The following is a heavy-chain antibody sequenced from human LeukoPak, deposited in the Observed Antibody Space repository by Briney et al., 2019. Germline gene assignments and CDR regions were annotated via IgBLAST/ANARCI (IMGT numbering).Heavy chain of an antibody. D-gene: IGHD3/OR15-3a*01. Sequence: QSGGSLRLSCAASGFTFSNYEMNWVRQAPGKGLEWVSYISGSGSSIYYADSVKGRFTISRDNAKNSLNLQMSSLRAEDTGLYYCARDTSPNFYRRTPYYPFDQWGQGTLVIVSS. CDR2: ISGSGSSI. CDR1: GFTFSNYE. CDR3: ARDTSPNFYRRTPYYPFDQ. J-gene: IGHJ4*02. V-gene: IGHV3-48*03.